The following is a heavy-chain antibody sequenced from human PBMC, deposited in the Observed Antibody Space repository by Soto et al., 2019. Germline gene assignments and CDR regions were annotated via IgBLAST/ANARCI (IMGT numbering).Heavy chain of an antibody. V-gene: IGHV3-23*01. D-gene: IGHD4-17*01. Sequence: GGSLRLSCAASGFTFSSYAMSWVRQAPGKGLEWVSAISGSGGSTYYADSVKGRFTISRDNSKNTLYLQMNSLRAEDTAVYYCAKDIGATVVTPIPDAFDIWGQGTMVTVSS. J-gene: IGHJ3*02. CDR3: AKDIGATVVTPIPDAFDI. CDR2: ISGSGGST. CDR1: GFTFSSYA.